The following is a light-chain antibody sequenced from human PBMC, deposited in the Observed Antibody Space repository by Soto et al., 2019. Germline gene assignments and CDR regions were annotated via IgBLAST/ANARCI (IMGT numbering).Light chain of an antibody. CDR1: QGISSY. V-gene: IGKV1-9*01. J-gene: IGKJ3*01. Sequence: DIQLTQSPSFLSASVGDRVTITCRASQGISSYLAWYQQKPGKAPKLLIYAASTLQSGVPSRFSGSGSGTDFTLTINSLQPEDFATYFCQQLNIYPFTFGPGTKVDIK. CDR2: AAS. CDR3: QQLNIYPFT.